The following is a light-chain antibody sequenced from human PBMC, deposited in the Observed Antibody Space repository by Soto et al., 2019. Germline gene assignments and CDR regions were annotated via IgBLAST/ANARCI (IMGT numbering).Light chain of an antibody. Sequence: QSVLTQPASVSGSPGQSITLSCTGTGSDVGNYKLVSWYQQYSGQAPKLIIYEGDKRPSGVSNRFSGSKSGNTASLTISGLQAEDEADYYCCSYSAISTLVFGGGTKVTVL. CDR1: GSDVGNYKL. J-gene: IGLJ2*01. V-gene: IGLV2-23*01. CDR2: EGD. CDR3: CSYSAISTLV.